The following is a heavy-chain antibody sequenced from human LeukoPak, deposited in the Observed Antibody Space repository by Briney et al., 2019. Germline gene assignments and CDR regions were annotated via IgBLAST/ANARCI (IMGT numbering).Heavy chain of an antibody. V-gene: IGHV3-21*01. CDR3: ARDAPYNWNDEGAYYFDY. D-gene: IGHD1-20*01. CDR1: GFTFSSYS. J-gene: IGHJ4*02. CDR2: ISSSSSYI. Sequence: GGSLRLSCAASGFTFSSYSMNWVRQAPGKGLKWVSPISSSSSYIYYADSVKGRFTISRDNAKNSLYLQMNSLRAEDTAVYYCARDAPYNWNDEGAYYFDYWGQGTLVTVSS.